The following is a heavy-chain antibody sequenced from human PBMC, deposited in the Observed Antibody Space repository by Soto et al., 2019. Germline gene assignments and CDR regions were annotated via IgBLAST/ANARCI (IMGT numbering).Heavy chain of an antibody. CDR2: ISSSSSTI. J-gene: IGHJ5*02. V-gene: IGHV3-48*02. CDR1: GFTCSSYS. Sequence: EVQLVESGGGLVQPGGSLRLSCAASGFTCSSYSMNWVRQAPGKGLEWVSYISSSSSTIYYADSVKGRFTISRDNAKNSLYLQMNSLRDEDTAVYYCARGEGDYVWGSYRTYNWFDPWGQGTLVTVSS. CDR3: ARGEGDYVWGSYRTYNWFDP. D-gene: IGHD3-16*02.